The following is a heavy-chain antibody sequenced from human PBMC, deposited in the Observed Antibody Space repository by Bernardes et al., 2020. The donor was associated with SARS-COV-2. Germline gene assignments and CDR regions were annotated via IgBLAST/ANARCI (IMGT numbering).Heavy chain of an antibody. CDR3: AKDLGYYDFWSGYYDYYYYGMDV. CDR2: ISGSGGST. D-gene: IGHD3-3*01. CDR1: GFTFSSYA. J-gene: IGHJ6*02. Sequence: GALRLSCAASGFTFSSYAMSWVRQAPGKGLEWVSAISGSGGSTYYADSVKGRFTISRDNSKNTLYLQMNSLRAEDTAVYYCAKDLGYYDFWSGYYDYYYYGMDVWGQGTTVTVSS. V-gene: IGHV3-23*01.